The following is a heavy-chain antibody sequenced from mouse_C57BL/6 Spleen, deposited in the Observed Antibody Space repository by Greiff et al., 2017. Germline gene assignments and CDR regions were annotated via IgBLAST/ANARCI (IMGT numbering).Heavy chain of an antibody. CDR1: GYTFTDYY. Sequence: VQLQQSGPELVKPGASVKISCKASGYTFTDYYMNWVKQSHGKSLEWIGDINPNNGGTSYNQKFKGKATLTVDKSSSTAYMELRSLTSEDSAVYHCAIYDGYYAAMDYWGQGTSVTVSS. CDR2: INPNNGGT. V-gene: IGHV1-26*01. D-gene: IGHD2-3*01. J-gene: IGHJ4*01. CDR3: AIYDGYYAAMDY.